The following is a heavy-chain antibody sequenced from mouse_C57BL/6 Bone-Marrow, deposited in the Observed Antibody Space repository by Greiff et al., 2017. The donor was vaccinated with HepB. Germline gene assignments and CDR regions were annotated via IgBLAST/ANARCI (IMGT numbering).Heavy chain of an antibody. Sequence: EVNVVESEGGLVQPGSSMKLSCTASGFTFSDYYMAWVRQVPEKGLEWVANINYDGSSTYYLDSLKSRFIISRDNAKNILYLQMSSLKSEDTATYYCARDRYYYGSSWYFDVWGTGTTVTVSS. D-gene: IGHD1-1*01. CDR1: GFTFSDYY. V-gene: IGHV5-16*01. J-gene: IGHJ1*03. CDR3: ARDRYYYGSSWYFDV. CDR2: INYDGSST.